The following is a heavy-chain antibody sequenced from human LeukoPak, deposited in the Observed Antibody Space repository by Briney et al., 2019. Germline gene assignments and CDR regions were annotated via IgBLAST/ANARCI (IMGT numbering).Heavy chain of an antibody. D-gene: IGHD3-10*01. CDR2: IYPGDPDT. Sequence: GESLKISRKGSGYYFPSYWIGWVRQTPGKGLEWMGIIYPGDPDTTYSPSFQGQVTISADKSISTAYLQWSSLKASDTAMYYCARPNYYGSGSPAGYWGQGTLVTVSS. CDR3: ARPNYYGSGSPAGY. V-gene: IGHV5-51*01. J-gene: IGHJ4*02. CDR1: GYYFPSYW.